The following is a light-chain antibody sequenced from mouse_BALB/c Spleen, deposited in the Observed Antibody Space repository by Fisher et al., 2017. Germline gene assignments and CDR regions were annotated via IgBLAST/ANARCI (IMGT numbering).Light chain of an antibody. CDR3: QQRSSYPFT. J-gene: IGKJ4*01. Sequence: DIVITQTPAIIAASPGEKVTITCSASSSVSYMNWYQQKPGSSPKIWIYGISNLASGVPARFSGSGSGTSYSLTISRMEAEDAATYYCQQRSSYPFTFGSGTKLEIK. CDR2: GIS. V-gene: IGKV4-90*01. CDR1: SSVSY.